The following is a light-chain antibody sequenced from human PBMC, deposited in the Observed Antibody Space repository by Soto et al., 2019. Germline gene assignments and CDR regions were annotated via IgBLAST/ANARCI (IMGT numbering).Light chain of an antibody. J-gene: IGKJ4*01. CDR2: GAS. Sequence: DIVMTHYPSTPPVAPXGIPALSSRASQSVSSNLAWYQQKPGQAPRLLIYGASTRATGLPARFSASGSGTEFTLTISSLQSGDFAFYYCQQYNNWPLTFGGGTKVDNK. CDR1: QSVSSN. V-gene: IGKV3-15*01. CDR3: QQYNNWPLT.